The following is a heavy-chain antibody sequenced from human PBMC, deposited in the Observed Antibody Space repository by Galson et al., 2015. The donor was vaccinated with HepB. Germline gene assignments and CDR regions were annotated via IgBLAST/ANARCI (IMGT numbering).Heavy chain of an antibody. V-gene: IGHV1-46*01. J-gene: IGHJ4*02. CDR2: INPSGGRT. CDR1: GYTFTGYY. CDR3: ARGVWGYGDYGGFFDY. Sequence: SVKVSCKASGYTFTGYYMHWVRQAPGQGLEWMGIINPSGGRTIYAQKFQGRVTMTRDTSTSTVYMELSSLRSEDTAVYYCARGVWGYGDYGGFFDYWGQGTLVAVSS. D-gene: IGHD4-17*01.